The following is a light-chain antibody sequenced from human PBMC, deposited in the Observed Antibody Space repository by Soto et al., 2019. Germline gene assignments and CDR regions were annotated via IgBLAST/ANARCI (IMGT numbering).Light chain of an antibody. CDR1: SSDVGGYNL. CDR3: CSYAGNSRYV. CDR2: EGS. Sequence: QSALTQPASVSGAPGQSITISCPGTSSDVGGYNLVSWYQQHPGKAPKLMIYEGSKRPSGVSNRFSASKSGNTASRTISGLQAEDEADYYCCSYAGNSRYVFGTWTKVTVL. V-gene: IGLV2-23*01. J-gene: IGLJ1*01.